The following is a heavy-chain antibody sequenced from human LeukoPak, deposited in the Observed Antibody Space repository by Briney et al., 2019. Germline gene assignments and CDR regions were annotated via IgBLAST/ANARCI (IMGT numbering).Heavy chain of an antibody. CDR1: GGSISSYY. CDR3: ARGAVERATIWAFDI. CDR2: IYYSGST. V-gene: IGHV4-59*01. J-gene: IGHJ3*02. Sequence: SETLSLTCTVSGGSISSYYWSWIRQPPGKGLEWIGYIYYSGSTNYNPSLKSRVTISVDTSKNQFSLKLSSVTAADTAVYYCARGAVERATIWAFDIWGQGTMVTVSS. D-gene: IGHD5-24*01.